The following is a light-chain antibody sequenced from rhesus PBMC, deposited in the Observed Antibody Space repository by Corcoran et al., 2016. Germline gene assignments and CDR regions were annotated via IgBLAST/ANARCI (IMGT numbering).Light chain of an antibody. CDR1: QGISSY. Sequence: DIQMTQSPSSLSASVGDTVTITCRASQGISSYLNWFQQKPGKAPKLLIYAATTLQSGVPSRFSGSGSRTDFTLTISSLQPEDFATYYWQQYKSYPYSFGQGTKVEIK. CDR2: AAT. V-gene: IGKV1-28*02. J-gene: IGKJ2*01. CDR3: QQYKSYPYS.